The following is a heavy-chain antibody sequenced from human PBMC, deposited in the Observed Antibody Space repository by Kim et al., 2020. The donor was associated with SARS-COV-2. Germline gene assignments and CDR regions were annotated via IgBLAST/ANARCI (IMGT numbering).Heavy chain of an antibody. CDR3: AKAGAAASAYRFDL. CDR1: GFTFINYA. V-gene: IGHV3-23*01. D-gene: IGHD6-13*01. CDR2: VTGSGGTT. J-gene: IGHJ5*02. Sequence: GGSLTLSCAASGFTFINYAMSWVRQAPGKGLEWVSTVTGSGGTTNDADSAKGRFTISRDNSKNTLYLQMNSLRAEDTAVYYCAKAGAAASAYRFDLWGQGTLVTVSS.